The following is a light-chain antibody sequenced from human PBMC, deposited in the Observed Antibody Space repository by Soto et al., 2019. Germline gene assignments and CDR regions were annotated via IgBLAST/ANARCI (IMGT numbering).Light chain of an antibody. J-gene: IGLJ1*01. Sequence: QSVLTQPPSVSAAPGQKVTISCSGSSSNIGNNYVSWYQHLSGTDPKLLIYDNNKRPSGIPDRFSGSKSGTSATLGITGLQTGDEAHYYCGTWDNSLSVLYVFGTGTKVTVL. CDR2: DNN. CDR3: GTWDNSLSVLYV. CDR1: SSNIGNNY. V-gene: IGLV1-51*01.